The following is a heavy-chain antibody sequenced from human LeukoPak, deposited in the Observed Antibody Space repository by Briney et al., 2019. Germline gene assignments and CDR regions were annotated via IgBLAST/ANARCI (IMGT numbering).Heavy chain of an antibody. D-gene: IGHD3-10*01. CDR1: GGSFSDYY. CDR2: IYHSGST. V-gene: IGHV4-34*01. J-gene: IGHJ4*02. CDR3: ARGTYYYGSGRQYYFDY. Sequence: SETLSLTCAVYGGSFSDYYWSWIRQPPGKGLEWIGCIYHSGSTYYNPSLKSRVTISVDRSKNQFSLKLSSVTAADTAVYYCARGTYYYGSGRQYYFDYWGQGTLVTVSS.